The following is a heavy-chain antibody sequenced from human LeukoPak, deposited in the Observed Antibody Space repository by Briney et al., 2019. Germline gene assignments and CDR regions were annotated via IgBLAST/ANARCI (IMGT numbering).Heavy chain of an antibody. J-gene: IGHJ4*02. D-gene: IGHD5-18*01. CDR1: GFTLSSYA. Sequence: GGSLRLSCAASGFTLSSYAMSWVRQAPGKGLEWVSAISGSGGSTFYADSVKGRFTISRDNSKNTLYLQMNSLRAEDTAVYYCAKGRTWIQLWFFDYWGQGTLVTVSS. CDR3: AKGRTWIQLWFFDY. CDR2: ISGSGGST. V-gene: IGHV3-23*01.